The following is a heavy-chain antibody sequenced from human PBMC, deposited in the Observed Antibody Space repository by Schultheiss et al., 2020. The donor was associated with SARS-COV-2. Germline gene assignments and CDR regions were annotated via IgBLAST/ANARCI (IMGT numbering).Heavy chain of an antibody. CDR2: IKQDGSEK. Sequence: GESLKISCAASGFTFSSYWMSWVRQAPGKGLEWVANIKQDGSEKYYLDSVKGRFTISRDNAKNSLYLQMNSLRAEDTAVYYCARDDDFWSGYPDYWGQGTLVTVSS. J-gene: IGHJ4*02. V-gene: IGHV3-7*01. D-gene: IGHD3-3*01. CDR3: ARDDDFWSGYPDY. CDR1: GFTFSSYW.